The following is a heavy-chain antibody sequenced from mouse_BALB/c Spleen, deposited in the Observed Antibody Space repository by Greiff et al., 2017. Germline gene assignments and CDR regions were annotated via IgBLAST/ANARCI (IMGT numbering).Heavy chain of an antibody. CDR1: GFTFSSFG. CDR3: ARYGNYAMDH. CDR2: ISSGSSTI. V-gene: IGHV5-17*02. J-gene: IGHJ4*01. D-gene: IGHD2-1*01. Sequence: EVKLMESGGGLVQPGGSRKLSCAASGFTFSSFGMHWVRQAPEKGLEWVAYISSGSSTIYYADTVKGRFTISRDNPKNTLFLQMTSLRSEDTAMYYCARYGNYAMDHWGQGTSVTVSS.